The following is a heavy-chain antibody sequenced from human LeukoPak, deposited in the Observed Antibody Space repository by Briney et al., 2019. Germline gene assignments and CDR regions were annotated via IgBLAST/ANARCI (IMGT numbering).Heavy chain of an antibody. CDR2: ISGSGGST. Sequence: GGSLRLSCAASGFTFSSYAMSWVRKAPGKGQEWVSAISGSGGSTYYADSVKGRFTISRDNSKNTLYLQMNSLRAAEKAAHYCANNMGQYSYGCEYWGQGTLVTVSS. CDR3: ANNMGQYSYGCEY. CDR1: GFTFSSYA. V-gene: IGHV3-23*01. J-gene: IGHJ4*02. D-gene: IGHD5-18*01.